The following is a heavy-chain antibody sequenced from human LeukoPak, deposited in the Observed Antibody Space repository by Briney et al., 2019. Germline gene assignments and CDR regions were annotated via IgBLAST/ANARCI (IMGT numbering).Heavy chain of an antibody. J-gene: IGHJ4*02. CDR1: GFTFSSYS. Sequence: AGGSLRLSCAASGFTFSSYSMNWVRQAPGKGLEWVSSISSSSSYIYYADSVKGRFTISRDNAKNSLYLQMNSLRAEDTAVYYCARLGRSYYSMRVDYWGQGTLVTVSS. CDR2: ISSSSSYI. V-gene: IGHV3-21*01. D-gene: IGHD1-26*01. CDR3: ARLGRSYYSMRVDY.